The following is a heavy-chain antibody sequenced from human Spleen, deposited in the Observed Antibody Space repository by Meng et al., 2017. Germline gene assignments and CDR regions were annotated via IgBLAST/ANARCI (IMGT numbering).Heavy chain of an antibody. J-gene: IGHJ4*02. V-gene: IGHV3-9*01. CDR3: AKLSYYGDYSPFDY. CDR1: GFTFDDYA. D-gene: IGHD4-17*01. CDR2: ISWNSGSI. Sequence: GGSLRLSCAASGFTFDDYAMHWVRQAPGKGLEWVSGISWNSGSIGYADSVKGRFTISRDNAKNSLYLQMNSLRAEDTALYYCAKLSYYGDYSPFDYWGQGTLVTVSS.